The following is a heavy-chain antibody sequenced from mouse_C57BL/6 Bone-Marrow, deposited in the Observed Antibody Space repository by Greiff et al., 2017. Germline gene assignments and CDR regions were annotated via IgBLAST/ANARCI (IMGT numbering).Heavy chain of an antibody. CDR3: AREKLLRLYFDY. CDR2: IYPGSGST. Sequence: VKLQQPGAELVKPGASVKMSCKASGYTFTSYWITWVKQRPGQGLEWIGDIYPGSGSTNYNEKFKRKVTLTVDTTSSTAYMQLSSLTSEDTAVYYCAREKLLRLYFDYWGQGTTLTVSS. CDR1: GYTFTSYW. D-gene: IGHD1-1*01. V-gene: IGHV1-55*01. J-gene: IGHJ2*01.